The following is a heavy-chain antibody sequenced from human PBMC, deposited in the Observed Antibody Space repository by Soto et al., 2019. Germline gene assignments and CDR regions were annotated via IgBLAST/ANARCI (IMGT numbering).Heavy chain of an antibody. J-gene: IGHJ4*02. D-gene: IGHD2-8*02. Sequence: GGSLRLSCAASGFTFSSYAMHWVRQAPGKGLEWVAVISYDGSNKYYADSVKGRFTISRDNSKNTLYLQMNSLRAEDTAVYYCARDKITGLFDYWGQGTLVTVSS. CDR1: GFTFSSYA. V-gene: IGHV3-30-3*01. CDR2: ISYDGSNK. CDR3: ARDKITGLFDY.